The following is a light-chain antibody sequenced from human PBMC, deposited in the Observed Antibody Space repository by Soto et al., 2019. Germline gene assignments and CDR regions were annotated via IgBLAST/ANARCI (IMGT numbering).Light chain of an antibody. V-gene: IGLV4-69*01. CDR1: SGHSNYA. J-gene: IGLJ3*02. CDR3: QTWGTGIQV. Sequence: QPVLTQSPSASASLGASVKLTCTLSSGHSNYAIAWHQQQPGKGPRYLMKLNSDGSHSKGDGIPDRFSGSRSGAERYLTISSLQSEDEADYYCQTWGTGIQVFGGGTKLTVL. CDR2: LNSDGSH.